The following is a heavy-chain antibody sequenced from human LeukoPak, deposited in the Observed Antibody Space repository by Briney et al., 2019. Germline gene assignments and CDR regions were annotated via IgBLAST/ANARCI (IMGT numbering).Heavy chain of an antibody. V-gene: IGHV3-13*01. CDR2: IGTAGDT. Sequence: PGGSLRLSCAASGFSFSSYNMHWVRQATGRGLEYVSAIGTAGDTYYPGSVKGRFTISRNNAKNSLYLQMDSLRAEDTAVYFCATAPRTGYYDYWGQGTLVTVSS. CDR1: GFSFSSYN. CDR3: ATAPRTGYYDY. D-gene: IGHD3/OR15-3a*01. J-gene: IGHJ4*02.